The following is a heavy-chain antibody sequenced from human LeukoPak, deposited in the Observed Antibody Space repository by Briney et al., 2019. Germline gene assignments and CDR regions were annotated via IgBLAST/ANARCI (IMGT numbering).Heavy chain of an antibody. D-gene: IGHD4-17*01. V-gene: IGHV1-2*02. Sequence: ASVKVSCKASSYTFTSYGISWVRQAPGQGLEWMGWINPNSGGTNYAQKFQGRVTMTRDTSISTAYMELSRLRSDDTAVYYCATTTPDAPDEAFDIWGQGTMVTVSS. CDR2: INPNSGGT. CDR3: ATTTPDAPDEAFDI. J-gene: IGHJ3*02. CDR1: SYTFTSYG.